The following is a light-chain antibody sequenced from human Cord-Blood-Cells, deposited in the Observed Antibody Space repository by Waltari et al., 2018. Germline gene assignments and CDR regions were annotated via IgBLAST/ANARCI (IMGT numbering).Light chain of an antibody. CDR2: GAS. J-gene: IGKJ1*01. Sequence: EIVMTQSPATLSVSPGERATLSCRASQSVSSNLAWYQQKPGQAPMLLIYGASTRATGIPARFSGSGSGTEFTLTISSLQSEDFAVYYCQQYNNWPRTFGQGP. CDR1: QSVSSN. V-gene: IGKV3-15*01. CDR3: QQYNNWPRT.